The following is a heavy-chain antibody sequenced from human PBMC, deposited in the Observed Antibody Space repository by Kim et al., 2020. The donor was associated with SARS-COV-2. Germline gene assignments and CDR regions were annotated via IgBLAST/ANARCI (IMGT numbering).Heavy chain of an antibody. Sequence: GSLRLSCAASGFTFSSYGMHWVRQAPGKGLEWVAVIWYDGSNKYYADSVKGRFTISRDNSKNTLYLQMNSLRAEDTAVYYCAKGPYYDSSGYDAFDIWGQGTMVTVSS. D-gene: IGHD3-22*01. J-gene: IGHJ3*02. CDR3: AKGPYYDSSGYDAFDI. CDR2: IWYDGSNK. V-gene: IGHV3-33*06. CDR1: GFTFSSYG.